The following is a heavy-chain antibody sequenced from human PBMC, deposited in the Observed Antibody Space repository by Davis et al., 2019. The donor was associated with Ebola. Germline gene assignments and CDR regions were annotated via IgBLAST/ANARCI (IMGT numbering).Heavy chain of an antibody. J-gene: IGHJ6*03. CDR2: INPNSGDT. CDR1: GYTFTGYY. Sequence: ASVKVSCKASGYTFTGYYIHWVRQAPGQGLEWMGQINPNSGDTSYAQRFQGRVTMTREPSTSTAYMELSRLRSDDTAMYYCARSCISARCYLLYAMDVWGKGTTVTVSS. D-gene: IGHD2-2*01. V-gene: IGHV1-2*06. CDR3: ARSCISARCYLLYAMDV.